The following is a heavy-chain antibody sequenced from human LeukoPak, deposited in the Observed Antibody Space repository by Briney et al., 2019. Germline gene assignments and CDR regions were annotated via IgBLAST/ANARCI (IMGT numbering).Heavy chain of an antibody. V-gene: IGHV4-34*01. CDR3: ARQPLRYYDSSGYRLGTNYYYYGMGV. CDR1: GGSFSGYY. J-gene: IGHJ6*02. Sequence: SETLSLTCAVYGGSFSGYYWSRIRQPPGKGLEWIGEINHSGSTNYNPSLKSRVTISVDTSKNQFSLKLSSVTAADTAVYYCARQPLRYYDSSGYRLGTNYYYYGMGVWGQGTTVTVSS. CDR2: INHSGST. D-gene: IGHD3-22*01.